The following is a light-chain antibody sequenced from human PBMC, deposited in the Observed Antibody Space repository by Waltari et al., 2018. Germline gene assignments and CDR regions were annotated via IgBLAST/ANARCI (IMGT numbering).Light chain of an antibody. J-gene: IGKJ1*01. Sequence: EVVLTQSPGTLSLSPGDRATLSCRASQSIGRYIVWYQQRPGQAPRLLIYAASTRATGIPDRFSGSGYGTDFSLTIDRLEPEDFAVYFCQNHERLPATFGQGTRVEI. V-gene: IGKV3-20*01. CDR2: AAS. CDR1: QSIGRY. CDR3: QNHERLPAT.